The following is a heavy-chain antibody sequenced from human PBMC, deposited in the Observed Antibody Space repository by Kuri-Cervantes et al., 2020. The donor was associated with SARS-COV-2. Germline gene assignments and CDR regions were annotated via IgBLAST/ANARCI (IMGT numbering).Heavy chain of an antibody. CDR1: GFTFSSYA. J-gene: IGHJ5*02. CDR2: ISGSGGST. V-gene: IGHV3-23*01. Sequence: GESLKISCAASGFTFSSYAVSWVRQAPGKGLEWVSSISGSGGSTYYADSVKGRSTISRDNSKNTLYLQMNSLRAEDTAVYYCAKSPRAIVVVPAAISWGQGTLVTVSS. D-gene: IGHD2-2*02. CDR3: AKSPRAIVVVPAAIS.